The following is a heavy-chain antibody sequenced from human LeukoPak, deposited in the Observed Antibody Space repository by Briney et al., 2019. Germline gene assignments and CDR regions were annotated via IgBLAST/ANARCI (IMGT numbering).Heavy chain of an antibody. CDR2: ISGSGGST. D-gene: IGHD2-15*01. CDR1: GFTFSSYA. CDR3: AKDPSGSRLGGGRGGSFDY. J-gene: IGHJ4*02. Sequence: PGGSLRLSCAASGFTFSSYAMSWVRQAPGKGLEWVSAISGSGGSTYYADSVKGRFTISRDNSKNTLYLQMNSLRAEDTAVYYCAKDPSGSRLGGGRGGSFDYWGQGTLVTVSS. V-gene: IGHV3-23*01.